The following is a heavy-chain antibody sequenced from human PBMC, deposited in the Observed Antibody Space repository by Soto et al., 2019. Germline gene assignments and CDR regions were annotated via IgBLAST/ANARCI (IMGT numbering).Heavy chain of an antibody. CDR3: ARARAPYSSSWYAYFDY. Sequence: QVQLVQSGAEVKKPGSSVKVSCKASGGTFSNYAISWVRQAPGQGLEWMGGIIPIFGTANYAQKFQGRVTITADKSTSTAYMELSSLRSEDTAVYYCARARAPYSSSWYAYFDYWGQGTLVTVSS. V-gene: IGHV1-69*06. D-gene: IGHD6-13*01. CDR1: GGTFSNYA. CDR2: IIPIFGTA. J-gene: IGHJ4*02.